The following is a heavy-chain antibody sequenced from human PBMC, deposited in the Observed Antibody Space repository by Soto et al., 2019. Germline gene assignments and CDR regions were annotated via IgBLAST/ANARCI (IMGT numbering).Heavy chain of an antibody. Sequence: ASVKVSFKASGYSFTDYHIHWVRQAPGQGLEWLGRINTKSGGRSTAQKFQGWVTMTRDRSISTVYMELTRLRSDDTAVYFCARGHSTDCSNGVCSFFYNHEMDVWGQGTTVTVSS. CDR2: INTKSGGR. CDR3: ARGHSTDCSNGVCSFFYNHEMDV. D-gene: IGHD2-8*01. CDR1: GYSFTDYH. V-gene: IGHV1-2*04. J-gene: IGHJ6*02.